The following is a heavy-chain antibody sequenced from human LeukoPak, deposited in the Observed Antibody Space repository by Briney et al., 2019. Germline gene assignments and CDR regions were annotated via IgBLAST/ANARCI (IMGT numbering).Heavy chain of an antibody. Sequence: GSLELPFAAPGLSFRGSALDWVRQASGKGLEWLGRIRRRANSYVTVYAASVEGRVTISRDDSKNTAYLQMNSLKTEDTAVYYCTRHSDKYCSGAGCYVNNFYGLDVWGQGTTVTVSS. CDR3: TRHSDKYCSGAGCYVNNFYGLDV. CDR1: GLSFRGSA. CDR2: IRRRANSYVT. J-gene: IGHJ6*02. D-gene: IGHD2-15*01. V-gene: IGHV3-73*01.